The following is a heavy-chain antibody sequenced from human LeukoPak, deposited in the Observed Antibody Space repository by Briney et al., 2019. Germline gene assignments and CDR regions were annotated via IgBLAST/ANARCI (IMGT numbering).Heavy chain of an antibody. Sequence: GGSLRLSCAASGFTFSNAWMSWVRQAPGKGLEWVANIKQDGSEKYYVDSVKGRFTISRDNAKNSLYLQMNSLRAEDTAVYYCARDYYGSGSYYLYYYYGMDVWGKGTTVTVSS. D-gene: IGHD3-10*01. J-gene: IGHJ6*04. V-gene: IGHV3-7*03. CDR2: IKQDGSEK. CDR1: GFTFSNAW. CDR3: ARDYYGSGSYYLYYYYGMDV.